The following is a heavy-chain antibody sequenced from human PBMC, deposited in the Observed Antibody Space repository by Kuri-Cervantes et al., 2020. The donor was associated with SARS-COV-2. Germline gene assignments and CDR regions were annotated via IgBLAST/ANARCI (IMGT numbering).Heavy chain of an antibody. D-gene: IGHD5-12*01. Sequence: GSLRLSCTVSGGSISGYYWSWIRQPPGKGLEWIGEINHSGSTNYNPSLKSRVTISVDTSKNQFSLKLSSVTAADTAVYYCARRATSRPWWYFDLWGRGTLVTVSS. CDR3: ARRATSRPWWYFDL. CDR2: INHSGST. CDR1: GGSISGYY. J-gene: IGHJ2*01. V-gene: IGHV4-34*01.